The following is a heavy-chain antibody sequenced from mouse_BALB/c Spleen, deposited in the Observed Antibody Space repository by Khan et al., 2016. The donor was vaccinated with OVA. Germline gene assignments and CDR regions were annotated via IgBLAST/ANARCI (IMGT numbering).Heavy chain of an antibody. CDR1: GYTFINYW. CDR3: ARRDLRWDFDY. Sequence: QVQLQQSGAELAKPGASVKMSCKASGYTFINYWILWVKQRPGQGLEWIGYINPSTGYTEYNQNFKDKATLTADKSSSTAYMQLSSLTSEDSAVYDCARRDLRWDFDYWGQGTTLTVSS. CDR2: INPSTGYT. V-gene: IGHV1-7*01. J-gene: IGHJ2*01. D-gene: IGHD1-1*01.